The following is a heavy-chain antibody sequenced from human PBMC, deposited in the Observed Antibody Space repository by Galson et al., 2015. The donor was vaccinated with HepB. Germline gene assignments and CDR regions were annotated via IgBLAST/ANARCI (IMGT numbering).Heavy chain of an antibody. CDR2: ITGTTGHP. CDR1: GFIFSNYA. V-gene: IGHV3-23*01. D-gene: IGHD3-22*01. Sequence: SLRLSCAASGFIFSNYAMSWVRQAPGKGLEWVSAITGTTGHPDYADSVKGRFTISRDNSKNTLFLHMNSLRVEDTAVYYCAKRRYDSSGFFDYWGQGALVTVSP. J-gene: IGHJ4*02. CDR3: AKRRYDSSGFFDY.